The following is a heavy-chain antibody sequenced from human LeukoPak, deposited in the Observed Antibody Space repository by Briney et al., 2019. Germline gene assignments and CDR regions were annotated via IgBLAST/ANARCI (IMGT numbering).Heavy chain of an antibody. V-gene: IGHV4-39*01. J-gene: IGHJ5*02. Sequence: PSETLSLTCTVSGGSISSSSYYWGWIRQPPGKGLEWIGSIYYSGSTYYNPSLKSRVTISVDTSKNQFSLKLSSVTAADTAVYYCGALYYYGSGVSRNWFDPWGQGTLVTVS. D-gene: IGHD3-10*01. CDR1: GGSISSSSYY. CDR3: GALYYYGSGVSRNWFDP. CDR2: IYYSGST.